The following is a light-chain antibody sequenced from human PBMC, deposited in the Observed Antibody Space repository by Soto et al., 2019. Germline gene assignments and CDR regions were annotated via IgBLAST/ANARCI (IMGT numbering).Light chain of an antibody. CDR3: SSYTSSSTLYV. CDR2: DVS. Sequence: QSALTQPASVSGSPGQSITISCTGTSSDVGGYNYVSWYQQHPGKAPKLMIYDVSIRPSGVSNRFSGSKSGNTASLTISGLQAEDEADYCCSSYTSSSTLYVFGTGTKVNVL. J-gene: IGLJ1*01. V-gene: IGLV2-14*01. CDR1: SSDVGGYNY.